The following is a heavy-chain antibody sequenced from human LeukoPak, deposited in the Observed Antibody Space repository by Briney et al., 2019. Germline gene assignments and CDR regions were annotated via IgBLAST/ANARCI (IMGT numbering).Heavy chain of an antibody. J-gene: IGHJ4*02. CDR3: ARASGGNSPLRDY. CDR2: IWNAGSNK. D-gene: IGHD2-15*01. CDR1: GFTFSNYG. Sequence: PGRSLRLSCVASGFTFSNYGMHWVRQAPGKGLEWVAVIWNAGSNKEYADSVKGRFTISRDNSKNTLYLQMNSLRVEDTAVYYCARASGGNSPLRDYWGQGTLVTVSS. V-gene: IGHV3-33*01.